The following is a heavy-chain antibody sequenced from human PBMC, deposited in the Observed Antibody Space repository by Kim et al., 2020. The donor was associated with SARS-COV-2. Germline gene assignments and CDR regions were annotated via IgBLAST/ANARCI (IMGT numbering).Heavy chain of an antibody. Sequence: GGSLRLSCAASGFTFSSYSMNWVRQAPGKGLEWVSSISSSSRYIYYADSVKGRFTISIDNAKNSLNLQMNSLRAEDTAVYYCARAITFGGVIVGYFDYWGQGTLVTASS. CDR1: GFTFSSYS. D-gene: IGHD3-16*02. V-gene: IGHV3-21*01. J-gene: IGHJ4*02. CDR2: ISSSSRYI. CDR3: ARAITFGGVIVGYFDY.